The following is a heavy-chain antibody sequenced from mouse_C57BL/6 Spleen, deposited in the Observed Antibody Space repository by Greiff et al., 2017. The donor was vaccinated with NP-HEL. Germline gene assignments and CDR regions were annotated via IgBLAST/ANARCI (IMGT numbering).Heavy chain of an antibody. J-gene: IGHJ4*01. CDR1: GYTFTSYW. CDR3: ASSITTAPYAMDY. D-gene: IGHD1-2*01. V-gene: IGHV1-64*01. CDR2: VHPNSGST. Sequence: QVQLQQPGAELVKPGASVKLSCKASGYTFTSYWMHWVKQRPGQGLEWIGMVHPNSGSTNYNEKFKSKATLTVDKSSSTAYMQLSSLTSEDSAVYYCASSITTAPYAMDYWGQGTSVTVSS.